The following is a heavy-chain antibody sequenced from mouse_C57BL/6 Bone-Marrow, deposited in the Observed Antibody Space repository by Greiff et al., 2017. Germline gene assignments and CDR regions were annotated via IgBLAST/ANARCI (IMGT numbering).Heavy chain of an antibody. D-gene: IGHD2-3*01. CDR2: INPNYGTT. V-gene: IGHV1-39*01. J-gene: IGHJ4*01. Sequence: EVKLKESGPELVKPGASVKISCKASGYSFTDYNMNWVKQSNGKSLEWIGVINPNYGTTSYNQKFKGKATLTVDQSSSTAYMQLNSLTSEDSAVYYCAKGGHDGPGPYAMDYWGQGTSVTVSS. CDR1: GYSFTDYN. CDR3: AKGGHDGPGPYAMDY.